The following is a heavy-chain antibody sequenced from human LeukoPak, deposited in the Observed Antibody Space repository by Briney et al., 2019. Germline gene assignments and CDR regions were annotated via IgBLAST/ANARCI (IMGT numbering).Heavy chain of an antibody. J-gene: IGHJ4*02. Sequence: GESLKISCKGSGYSFTTYWIGWVRQMPGKGLEWMGVVYPGDSDSDTEYSPSFQGQVTISADKSISTAYLQWSSLKASDTAIYYCARRDYYGSGSYWGAFDYWGQGTLVTVSS. CDR3: ARRDYYGSGSYWGAFDY. CDR1: GYSFTTYW. D-gene: IGHD3-10*01. CDR2: VYPGDSDSDT. V-gene: IGHV5-51*01.